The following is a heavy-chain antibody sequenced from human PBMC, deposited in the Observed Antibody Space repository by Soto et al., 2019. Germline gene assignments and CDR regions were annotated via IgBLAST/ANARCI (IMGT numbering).Heavy chain of an antibody. CDR2: VSDDGSEQ. J-gene: IGHJ4*02. CDR3: ARDPTGGYFHYDY. V-gene: IGHV3-30*17. CDR1: GFSLRDYG. D-gene: IGHD1-26*01. Sequence: RLSCAASGFSLRDYGMHWVRQAPGKGLEYVAAVSDDGSEQYYADSVRGRFTISRDNSKNTVYLQLDSLTTGDTAVYYCARDPTGGYFHYDYWGQGALVTVSS.